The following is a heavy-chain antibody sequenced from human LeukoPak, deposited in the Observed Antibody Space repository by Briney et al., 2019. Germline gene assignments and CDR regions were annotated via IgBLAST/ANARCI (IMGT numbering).Heavy chain of an antibody. V-gene: IGHV3-33*01. CDR1: GFTFSSYG. D-gene: IGHD3-9*01. CDR2: IWYDGSNK. Sequence: GGSLRLSCAASGFTFSSYGMHWVRQAPGKGLEWVAVIWYDGSNKYYADSVKGRFTISGDNSKNTLYLQMNSLRAEDTAVYYCARDKRYFDWLSPYYYYGMDVWGQGTRSPSP. J-gene: IGHJ6*02. CDR3: ARDKRYFDWLSPYYYYGMDV.